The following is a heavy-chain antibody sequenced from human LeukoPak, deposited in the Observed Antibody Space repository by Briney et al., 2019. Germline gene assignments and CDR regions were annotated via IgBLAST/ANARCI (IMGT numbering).Heavy chain of an antibody. CDR2: IYTSGST. CDR1: GGSISSYY. CDR3: ARDFGYGRLRDYGMDV. V-gene: IGHV4-4*07. Sequence: PSETLSLTCTVSGGSISSYYWSWIRQPAGKGLEWIGRIYTSGSTNYNPSLKSRVTMSVDTSKNQSSLKLSSVTAADTAVYYCARDFGYGRLRDYGMDVWGQGTTVTVSS. J-gene: IGHJ6*02. D-gene: IGHD5-12*01.